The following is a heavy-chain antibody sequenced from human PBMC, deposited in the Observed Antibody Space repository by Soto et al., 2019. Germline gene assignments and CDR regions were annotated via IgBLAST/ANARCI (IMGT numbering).Heavy chain of an antibody. V-gene: IGHV3-30*03. J-gene: IGHJ6*03. CDR3: ARGYYYMDV. CDR2: ISYDGSDK. Sequence: GGSLRLSCAASGSTFVNYGMQWVRQAPGKGLEWVALISYDGSDKYYADSVKGRFTISRDNSKNTLYLQMNSLRAEDTAVYYCARGYYYMDVWGKGTTVTVSS. CDR1: GSTFVNYG.